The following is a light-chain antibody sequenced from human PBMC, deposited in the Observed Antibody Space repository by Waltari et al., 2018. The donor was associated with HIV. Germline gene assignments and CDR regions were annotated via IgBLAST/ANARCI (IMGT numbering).Light chain of an antibody. Sequence: QSALTQPPSASGSPGQSVTIFCTGTRSDVGGYNYVSWYRQYPGQAPKVMIYEVTKRPSGVPDRFSGSKSDNTASLTVSGLQAEDEADYYCSSYAGFNNVIFGGGTKLTVL. CDR2: EVT. V-gene: IGLV2-8*01. J-gene: IGLJ2*01. CDR1: RSDVGGYNY. CDR3: SSYAGFNNVI.